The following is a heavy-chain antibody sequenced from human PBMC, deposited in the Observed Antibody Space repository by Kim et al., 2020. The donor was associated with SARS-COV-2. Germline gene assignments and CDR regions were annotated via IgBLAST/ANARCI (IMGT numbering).Heavy chain of an antibody. CDR1: GFTVSSNY. CDR2: IYSGGST. CDR3: ARGVAVLTMGY. V-gene: IGHV3-53*01. D-gene: IGHD6-19*01. J-gene: IGHJ4*02. Sequence: GGSLRLSCAASGFTVSSNYMSWVRQAPGKGLEWVSVIYSGGSTYYADSVKGRFTISRDNSKNTLYLQMNSLRAEDTAVYYCARGVAVLTMGYWGQGTLVTVSS.